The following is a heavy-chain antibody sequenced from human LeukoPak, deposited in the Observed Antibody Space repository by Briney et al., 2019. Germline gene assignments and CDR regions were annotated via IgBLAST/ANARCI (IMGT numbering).Heavy chain of an antibody. V-gene: IGHV3-21*05. CDR1: GFTFSSCA. D-gene: IGHD1-26*01. Sequence: PGGSLTLSCAASGFTFSSCAMNWVRQAPGKGLEWVSYISSSSGYTNYADSVKGRFTISRDNAKNSLYLQMNSLRAEDTAVYYCATVVGATGYYFDSWGQGTLVTVSS. J-gene: IGHJ4*02. CDR2: ISSSSGYT. CDR3: ATVVGATGYYFDS.